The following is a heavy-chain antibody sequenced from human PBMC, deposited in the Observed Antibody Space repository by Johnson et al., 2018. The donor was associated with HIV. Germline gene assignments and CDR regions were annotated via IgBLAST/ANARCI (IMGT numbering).Heavy chain of an antibody. CDR2: IRYDGSNE. D-gene: IGHD5-12*01. V-gene: IGHV3-30*02. J-gene: IGHJ3*02. CDR3: AQDRPRGGSSGMGGSFDI. Sequence: QVQLVESGGGVVQPGGSLRLSCAASGFTFSRYGMHWVRQAPGKGLEWVAFIRYDGSNEYYADPVKGRFTISRDTSKNSLDLQMNSLRAEDTAVYDCAQDRPRGGSSGMGGSFDIWGQGTMVTVSS. CDR1: GFTFSRYG.